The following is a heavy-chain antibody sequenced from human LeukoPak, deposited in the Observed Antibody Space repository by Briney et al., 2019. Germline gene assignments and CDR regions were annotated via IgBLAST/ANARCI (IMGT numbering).Heavy chain of an antibody. J-gene: IGHJ6*02. D-gene: IGHD2-15*01. V-gene: IGHV3-11*01. CDR1: GFTFSDYY. CDR2: ISSSGSTI. Sequence: PGGSLRLSCAASGFTFSDYYMSWIRQAPGKGLEWVSYISSSGSTIYYADSVKGRFTISRDNAKNSLYLQMNGLRAEDTAVYYCARDVVDIVVVVAATGGPYYYYYGMDVWGQGTTVTVSS. CDR3: ARDVVDIVVVVAATGGPYYYYYGMDV.